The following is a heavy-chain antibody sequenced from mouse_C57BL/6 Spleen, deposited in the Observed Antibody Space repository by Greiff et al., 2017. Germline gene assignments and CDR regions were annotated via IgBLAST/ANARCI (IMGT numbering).Heavy chain of an antibody. J-gene: IGHJ3*01. CDR1: GYTFTSYW. CDR2: IHPNSGST. D-gene: IGHD2-4*01. Sequence: QVQLQQPGAELVKPGASVKLSCKASGYTFTSYWMHWVKQRPGQGLEWIGMIHPNSGSTNYNEKFKSKATLTVDKSSSTAYMQLRSLTSEDSAVYYCARPLYYDYSWFAYWGQGTLVTVSA. V-gene: IGHV1-64*01. CDR3: ARPLYYDYSWFAY.